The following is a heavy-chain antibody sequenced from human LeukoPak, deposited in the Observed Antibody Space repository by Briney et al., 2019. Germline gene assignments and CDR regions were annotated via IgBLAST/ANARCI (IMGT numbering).Heavy chain of an antibody. CDR3: ARAPRWYQIDC. CDR2: ISYSGST. Sequence: SETLSLTCSVSGVSINSYYWTWIRQPPGKGLEWVGYISYSGSTNYSPSLKSRVAMSLDTSKNQFSLKLSSVTAADTAVYYCARAPRWYQIDCWGQGTLVTVSP. D-gene: IGHD4-23*01. CDR1: GVSINSYY. J-gene: IGHJ4*02. V-gene: IGHV4-59*01.